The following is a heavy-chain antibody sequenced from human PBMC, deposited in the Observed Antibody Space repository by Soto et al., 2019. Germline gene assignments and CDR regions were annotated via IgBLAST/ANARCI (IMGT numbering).Heavy chain of an antibody. Sequence: GASVKVSCKASGGTFSSYAISWVRQAPGQGLEWMGGIIPIFGTANYAQKFQGRVTITADKSTSTAYMELSSLRSEDTAVYYCARGARITIFGVVIQTREWDYYYYGMDVWCQGTTVTVSS. J-gene: IGHJ6*02. D-gene: IGHD3-3*01. CDR2: IIPIFGTA. CDR3: ARGARITIFGVVIQTREWDYYYYGMDV. CDR1: GGTFSSYA. V-gene: IGHV1-69*06.